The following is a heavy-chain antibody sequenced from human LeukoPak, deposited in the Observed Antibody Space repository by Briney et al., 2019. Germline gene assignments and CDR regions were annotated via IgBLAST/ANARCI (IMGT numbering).Heavy chain of an antibody. Sequence: QPGGSLRLSCTASGFTFGDYAMSWFRQAPGKGLEWVGFIRSEAYGGTTEYAASVKGRFTISRDDSKSIAYLQMNSLKTEDTAVYYCTRDPGIVGAQGAFDIWGQGTMVTVSS. V-gene: IGHV3-49*03. CDR3: TRDPGIVGAQGAFDI. CDR2: IRSEAYGGTT. CDR1: GFTFGDYA. D-gene: IGHD1-26*01. J-gene: IGHJ3*02.